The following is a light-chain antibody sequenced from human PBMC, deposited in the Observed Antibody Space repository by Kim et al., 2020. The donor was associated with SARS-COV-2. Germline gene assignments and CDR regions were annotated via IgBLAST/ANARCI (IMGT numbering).Light chain of an antibody. J-gene: IGLJ2*01. CDR3: NSRDTNYPNVF. CDR1: SLRTSY. V-gene: IGLV3-19*01. Sequence: SSELTQDPAVSVALGQTVNITCRGDSLRTSYVTWYQQKPGQAPLLVIYGRNRRPSVIPDRFSASNSRNAASLTITGAQAEDEADYYCNSRDTNYPNVFFGGGTQLTVL. CDR2: GRN.